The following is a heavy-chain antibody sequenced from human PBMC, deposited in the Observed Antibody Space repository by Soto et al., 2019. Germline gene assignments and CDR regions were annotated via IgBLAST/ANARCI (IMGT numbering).Heavy chain of an antibody. CDR1: GYTFTSYA. D-gene: IGHD3-10*01. V-gene: IGHV1-3*01. CDR2: INAGSGNT. CDR3: ARDLTLVRGVIYYMDV. J-gene: IGHJ6*03. Sequence: QVQLVQSGAEVKKPGASVKVSCKASGYTFTSYAMHWVRQAPGQRLEWMGWINAGSGNTKYSQKLQGRVAITRETSASTAYMELSSLRSEDTAIYYWARDLTLVRGVIYYMDVWGKGTTVTVS.